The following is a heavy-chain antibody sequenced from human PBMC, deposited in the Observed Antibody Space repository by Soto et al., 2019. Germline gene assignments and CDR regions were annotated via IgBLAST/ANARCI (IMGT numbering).Heavy chain of an antibody. J-gene: IGHJ4*02. D-gene: IGHD3-3*01. V-gene: IGHV5-10-1*01. CDR1: GYNFTTYS. CDR2: IDPSDSYT. Sequence: GESLKISCQGSGYNFTTYSIRWVRQLPGRGLEWMGRIDPSDSYTNYSPSFQGHITISVDRSISTAYLHWSSLKASDTAIYFCARRIVGGYYTGFWGQGTLVTV. CDR3: ARRIVGGYYTGF.